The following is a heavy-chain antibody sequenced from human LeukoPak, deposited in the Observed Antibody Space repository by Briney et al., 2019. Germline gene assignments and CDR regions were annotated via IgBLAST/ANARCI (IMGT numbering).Heavy chain of an antibody. D-gene: IGHD5-24*01. CDR1: GASISSGGYY. J-gene: IGHJ4*02. V-gene: IGHV4-30-4*01. CDR2: IYYSRST. Sequence: SQTLSLTCTVSGASISSGGYYWNWIRQPPGKGLEWIGYIYYSRSTSYSPSLKSRLTISVDTSKNQFSLKLSSVAAADTAVYYCARDGYNSGYFDYWGQGTLVTVSS. CDR3: ARDGYNSGYFDY.